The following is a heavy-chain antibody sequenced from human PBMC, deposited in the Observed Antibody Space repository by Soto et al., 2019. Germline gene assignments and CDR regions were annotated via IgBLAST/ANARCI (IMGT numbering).Heavy chain of an antibody. CDR1: GFTFSSYA. J-gene: IGHJ4*02. CDR3: AKAGTVWFGELSR. Sequence: GGSLRLSCAASGFTFSSYAMSWVRQAPGKGLEWVSAISGSGGSTYYADSVKGRFTISRDNSKNTLYLQMSSLRAEDTAVYYCAKAGTVWFGELSRWGQGTLVTVSS. D-gene: IGHD3-10*01. CDR2: ISGSGGST. V-gene: IGHV3-23*01.